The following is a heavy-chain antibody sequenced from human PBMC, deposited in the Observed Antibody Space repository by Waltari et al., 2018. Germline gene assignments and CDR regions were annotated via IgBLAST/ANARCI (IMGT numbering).Heavy chain of an antibody. V-gene: IGHV3-30*04. D-gene: IGHD3-22*01. Sequence: QVQLVESGGGVVQPGRSLRPSGAAPEFPFSSYALHWVRQAPGKGLEWVAVISYNGRNIYYVDSVKGRFSISRDNSEKMLYLQMNSLRAEDTAVYYCARDYCDRTNCHGMDVWGQGTTVTVFS. J-gene: IGHJ6*02. CDR3: ARDYCDRTNCHGMDV. CDR2: ISYNGRNI. CDR1: EFPFSSYA.